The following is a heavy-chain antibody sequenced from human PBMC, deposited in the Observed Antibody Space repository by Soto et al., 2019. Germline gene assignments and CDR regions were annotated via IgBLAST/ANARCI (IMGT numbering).Heavy chain of an antibody. CDR2: INNSGAST. J-gene: IGHJ4*02. CDR1: GFTFSRDA. CDR3: AKVTIFGVVDY. Sequence: EVQLLESGGGLVQPGGSLRLSCTASGFTFSRDAMSWVRQAPGKGLEWVATINNSGASTNYADSVKGRFTISRDNSKNTLYVQMSSLRANDTAVYYCAKVTIFGVVDYWGQGTLVTVPS. D-gene: IGHD3-3*01. V-gene: IGHV3-23*01.